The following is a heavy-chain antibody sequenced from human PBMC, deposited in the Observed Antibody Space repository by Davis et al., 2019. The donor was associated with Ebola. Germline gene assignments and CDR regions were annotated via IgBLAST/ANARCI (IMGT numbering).Heavy chain of an antibody. CDR2: ICSGGST. CDR3: ARGGVVEMAKITHDAFDI. Sequence: GESLKISCAASGITVSSNYISWVRQAPGKGLEWVSVICSGGSTYYADSVKGRFTISRDNSKNTLYLQMNSLRAEDTAVYYCARGGVVEMAKITHDAFDIWGQGTMVTVSS. D-gene: IGHD5-24*01. CDR1: GITVSSNY. J-gene: IGHJ3*02. V-gene: IGHV3-53*01.